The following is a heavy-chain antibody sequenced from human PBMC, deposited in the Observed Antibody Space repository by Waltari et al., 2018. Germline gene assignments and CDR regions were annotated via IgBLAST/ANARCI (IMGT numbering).Heavy chain of an antibody. CDR3: AKTPQWLAHFDY. CDR1: GFPFSRYW. Sequence: VQLLESGGGLVQPGGSLRLSCAASGFPFSRYWMRWVRQAPGKGLEWVANIKQDGSEKDDVDAVKGRVTISRDNAKNSLDLQMNSLRAEDTAGYYGAKTPQWLAHFDYWGQGTLVTVSS. CDR2: IKQDGSEK. J-gene: IGHJ4*02. D-gene: IGHD6-19*01. V-gene: IGHV3-7*03.